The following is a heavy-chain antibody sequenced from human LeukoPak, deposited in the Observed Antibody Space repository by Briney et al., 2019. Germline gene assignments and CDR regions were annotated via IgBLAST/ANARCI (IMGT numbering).Heavy chain of an antibody. D-gene: IGHD5-12*01. J-gene: IGHJ5*02. Sequence: SVKVSCKASGGTFSSYTISWVRQAPGQGLEWMGRIIPILGIANYAQKFQGRVTITADESTSTAYMELSSLRSEDTAVYYCARESGYEGGWFDPWGQGTLVTVSS. V-gene: IGHV1-69*04. CDR2: IIPILGIA. CDR3: ARESGYEGGWFDP. CDR1: GGTFSSYT.